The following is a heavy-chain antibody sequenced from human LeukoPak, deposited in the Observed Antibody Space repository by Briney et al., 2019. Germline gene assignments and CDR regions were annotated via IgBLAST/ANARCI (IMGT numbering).Heavy chain of an antibody. J-gene: IGHJ6*02. D-gene: IGHD3/OR15-3a*01. CDR3: ARLKDWNYGYGIDV. CDR1: GFTFSSYA. Sequence: GGSLRLSCAASGFTFSSYAMHWVRQAPGKGLEWVANIKQDGSEKYYVDSVKGRFTISRDNAKNSLYLQMNSLRAEDTAVYYCARLKDWNYGYGIDVWGQGTTVTVSS. V-gene: IGHV3-7*05. CDR2: IKQDGSEK.